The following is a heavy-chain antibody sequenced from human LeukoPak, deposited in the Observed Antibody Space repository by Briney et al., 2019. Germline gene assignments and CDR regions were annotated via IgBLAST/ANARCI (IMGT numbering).Heavy chain of an antibody. D-gene: IGHD5-24*01. J-gene: IGHJ3*02. CDR2: IYWNDEK. V-gene: IGHV2-5*01. CDR3: AHSRRDGYNSDAFDI. CDR1: GFSLSTSGVA. Sequence: SGPTLVNPTQTLLLTCTFSGFSLSTSGVAVGWIRQPPGKALEWLALIYWNDEKRHSPSLKSRLTITKDTSINQVVLTMTKMDPFDTATYYCAHSRRDGYNSDAFDIWGQGTMVTVSS.